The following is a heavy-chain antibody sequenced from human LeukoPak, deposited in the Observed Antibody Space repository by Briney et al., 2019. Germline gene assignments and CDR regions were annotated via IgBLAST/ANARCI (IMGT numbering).Heavy chain of an antibody. V-gene: IGHV3-7*04. CDR1: GCTLSSYW. CDR3: ARAQFDS. CDR2: IKQEGREK. J-gene: IGHJ4*02. Sequence: GGALRLSCAACGCTLSSYWMKGVRQAPAKGLEGVANIKQEGREKYYVDSVKDRFTIYRDNAKNSLYLQMNSLRAEDTAVYYCARAQFDSWGQGTLVTVSS.